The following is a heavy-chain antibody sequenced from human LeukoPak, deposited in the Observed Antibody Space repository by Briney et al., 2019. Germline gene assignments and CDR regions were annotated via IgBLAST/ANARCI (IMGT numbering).Heavy chain of an antibody. D-gene: IGHD3-16*02. V-gene: IGHV1-18*01. Sequence: ASVTDSFMASGYTFTNYGISWVRPAPGQGVEWMGWISAYNGNKHYLQKLRGRATITPDTSTRKHYMEIRRLRYAHTAVHIFLIDSGRSDYVWGSYRAIDYWGQGTLVTVSS. CDR2: ISAYNGNK. CDR3: LIDSGRSDYVWGSYRAIDY. J-gene: IGHJ4*02. CDR1: GYTFTNYG.